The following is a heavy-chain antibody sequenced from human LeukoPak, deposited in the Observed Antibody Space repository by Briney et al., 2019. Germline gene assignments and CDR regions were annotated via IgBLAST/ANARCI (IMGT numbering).Heavy chain of an antibody. Sequence: GGSLRLSCAASGFAFSNYAMHWVRLTPGKGLEFASAISKSGDDTSYGNHVKGRFTISRDNIKNTVDLEMGSLRVDDTGIYYCARIPEYWGQGTVITVSS. CDR1: GFAFSNYA. J-gene: IGHJ1*01. D-gene: IGHD2-2*01. CDR2: ISKSGDDT. CDR3: ARIPEY. V-gene: IGHV3-64*01.